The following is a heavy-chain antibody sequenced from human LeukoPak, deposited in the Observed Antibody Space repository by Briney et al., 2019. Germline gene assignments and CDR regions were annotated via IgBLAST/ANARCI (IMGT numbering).Heavy chain of an antibody. CDR1: GFTFSSYS. CDR3: ARDRIASIAVAGTDY. CDR2: ISSSSSYI. Sequence: GGSLRLSCAASGFTFSSYSMNWVRQAPGKGLEWVSSISSSSSYIYYADSVKGRFTISRDNAKNSLYLQMNSLRAEDTAVYYCARDRIASIAVAGTDYWGQGTLVTVSS. D-gene: IGHD6-19*01. V-gene: IGHV3-21*01. J-gene: IGHJ4*02.